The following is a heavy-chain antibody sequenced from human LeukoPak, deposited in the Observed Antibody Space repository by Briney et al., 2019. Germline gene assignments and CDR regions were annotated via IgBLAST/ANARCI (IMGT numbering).Heavy chain of an antibody. CDR1: GFTFSSHW. J-gene: IGHJ4*02. D-gene: IGHD3-22*01. Sequence: GGSLRLSCAASGFTFSSHWMSWVRQAPGKGLEWVANIKQDGSEKYYVDSVKGRFTISRDNAKNSLYLQMNSLRAEDTAVYYCARVPTYYYDSSATPYYYFDYWGQGILVTVSS. V-gene: IGHV3-7*01. CDR3: ARVPTYYYDSSATPYYYFDY. CDR2: IKQDGSEK.